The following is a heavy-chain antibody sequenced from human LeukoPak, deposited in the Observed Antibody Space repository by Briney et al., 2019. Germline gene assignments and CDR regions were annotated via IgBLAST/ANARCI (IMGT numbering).Heavy chain of an antibody. Sequence: GGSLRLSCAASGFTFSNYAMSWVRQAPGKGLDWVSAISGSGGSTYYADSVKGRFTISRDNSKNTLYLQVNSLRSEDTAVYYCAKAPSIWFGESPFDYWGQGTLVTVSS. CDR3: AKAPSIWFGESPFDY. CDR2: ISGSGGST. J-gene: IGHJ4*02. D-gene: IGHD3-10*01. CDR1: GFTFSNYA. V-gene: IGHV3-23*01.